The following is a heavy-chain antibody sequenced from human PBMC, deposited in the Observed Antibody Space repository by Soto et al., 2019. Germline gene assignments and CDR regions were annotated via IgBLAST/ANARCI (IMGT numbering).Heavy chain of an antibody. Sequence: SVKVSCKASGGTFSSYSISWVRQAPGQGLEWMGGIIPIFGTANYAQKFQGRVTITADESTSTAYMELSSLRSEDTAVYCCAIEYSSSPPYYPIGYWGQGTLVTVSS. V-gene: IGHV1-69*13. CDR1: GGTFSSYS. CDR2: IIPIFGTA. J-gene: IGHJ4*02. D-gene: IGHD6-6*01. CDR3: AIEYSSSPPYYPIGY.